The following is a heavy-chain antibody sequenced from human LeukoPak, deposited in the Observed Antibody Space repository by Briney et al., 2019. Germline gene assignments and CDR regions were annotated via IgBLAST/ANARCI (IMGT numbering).Heavy chain of an antibody. CDR2: IYVIGTT. CDR3: ARQVVATTLIDS. J-gene: IGHJ4*02. CDR1: GGSISSRNHY. D-gene: IGHD1-26*01. Sequence: SETLSLTCTVSGGSISSRNHYWGCIRQAPEKGLEWIGSIYVIGTTYSYPFLTSRLTMSVDTSKNQLFMKLRSVTVADTALYYCARQVVATTLIDSWGQGTLVTVSS. V-gene: IGHV4-39*01.